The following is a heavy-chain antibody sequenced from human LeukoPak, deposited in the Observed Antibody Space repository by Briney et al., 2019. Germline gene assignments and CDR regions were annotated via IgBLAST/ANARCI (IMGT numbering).Heavy chain of an antibody. Sequence: GGSLRLSCAASGFTFRTYNMSWVRQAPGKGLEWVANIKQDGSEKYYVDSVKGRFTISRDNAKNSLYLQMNSLRAEDTAVYYCARERLNYYDSSGPFDYWGQGTLVTVSS. V-gene: IGHV3-7*01. J-gene: IGHJ4*02. CDR2: IKQDGSEK. D-gene: IGHD3-22*01. CDR1: GFTFRTYN. CDR3: ARERLNYYDSSGPFDY.